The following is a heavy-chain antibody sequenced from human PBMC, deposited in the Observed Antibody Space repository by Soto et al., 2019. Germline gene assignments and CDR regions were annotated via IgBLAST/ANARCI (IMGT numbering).Heavy chain of an antibody. V-gene: IGHV3-23*01. CDR1: VFNHA. D-gene: IGHD3-3*02. CDR2: ISGGGAST. Sequence: PGGSLRLSCAPSVFNHAMSWVRQAPGKGLEWVSAISGGGASTYYADSVKGRFTISRDTSKNIVYLQMNSLRGDDTAVYYCAKLQHGHIYYFDSWGQGTLVTVSS. J-gene: IGHJ4*02. CDR3: AKLQHGHIYYFDS.